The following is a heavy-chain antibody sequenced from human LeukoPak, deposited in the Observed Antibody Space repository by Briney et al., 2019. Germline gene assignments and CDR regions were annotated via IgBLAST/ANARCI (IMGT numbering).Heavy chain of an antibody. J-gene: IGHJ2*01. CDR1: GYTFTNYF. V-gene: IGHV1-46*01. CDR3: ARMGRGDQNWYFDL. D-gene: IGHD4-17*01. Sequence: ASVKVSCKASGYTFTNYFVHWVRQAPGQGLEWMGIINPTSVGRDYAQKFQGRTTMTRDTSTSTVYMELNSLRSDDTAVYYCARMGRGDQNWYFDLWGRGTLITVSS. CDR2: INPTSVGR.